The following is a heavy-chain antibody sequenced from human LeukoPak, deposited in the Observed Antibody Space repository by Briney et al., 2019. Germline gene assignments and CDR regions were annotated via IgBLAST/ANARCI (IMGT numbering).Heavy chain of an antibody. CDR3: ARGVGSGYTDE. CDR1: GDSISTYY. V-gene: IGHV4-59*01. D-gene: IGHD3-22*01. Sequence: SETLSLTCTVSGDSISTYYWTWIRQSPRKGLEWIGYIYDSGSTNYNPSLKSRVTISVDTSKNHFSLKLTSVTAADTAVYYCARGVGSGYTDEWGQGTLVTVSS. CDR2: IYDSGST. J-gene: IGHJ4*02.